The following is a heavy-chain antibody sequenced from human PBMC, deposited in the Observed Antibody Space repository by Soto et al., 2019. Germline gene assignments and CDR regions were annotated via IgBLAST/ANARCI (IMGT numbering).Heavy chain of an antibody. CDR1: GGSISSSSYY. CDR3: ATVEMATKKGAFDI. CDR2: IYYSGST. Sequence: SGSLSLTCPVSGGSISSSSYYWGWIRQPPGKGLEWIGSIYYSGSTYYNPSLKSRVTISVDTSKNQFSLKLSSVTAADTAVYYCATVEMATKKGAFDIWGQGTMVTVS. J-gene: IGHJ3*02. D-gene: IGHD5-12*01. V-gene: IGHV4-39*01.